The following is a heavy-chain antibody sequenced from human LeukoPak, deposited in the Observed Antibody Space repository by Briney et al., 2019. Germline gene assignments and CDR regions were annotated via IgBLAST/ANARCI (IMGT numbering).Heavy chain of an antibody. V-gene: IGHV3-15*01. J-gene: IGHJ4*02. CDR2: IKSETDGGTK. Sequence: SGGSLRLSCVASGFTFNNAWMNWVRQAPGKGLEWVGRIKSETDGGTKDYVAPVKGRFTISRDNSKNTLYLQMNSQRAEDTAVYYCAKHWEVDSWGQGTLVTVS. D-gene: IGHD3-3*02. CDR3: AKHWEVDS. CDR1: GFTFNNAW.